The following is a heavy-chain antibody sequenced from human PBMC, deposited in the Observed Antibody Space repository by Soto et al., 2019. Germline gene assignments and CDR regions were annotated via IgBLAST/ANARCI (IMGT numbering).Heavy chain of an antibody. J-gene: IGHJ5*02. Sequence: QVQLVESGGGVVQPGRSLRLSCAASGFTFSSYAMHWVRQAPGKGLEWVAVIWYDGSNKHYADSVKGRVTISRDNSKDTLYLQMDSLRAEDTAVYYCVREIGECSSTACPRWFDPWGQGTLVTVSS. CDR3: VREIGECSSTACPRWFDP. V-gene: IGHV3-33*08. CDR1: GFTFSSYA. D-gene: IGHD2-2*01. CDR2: IWYDGSNK.